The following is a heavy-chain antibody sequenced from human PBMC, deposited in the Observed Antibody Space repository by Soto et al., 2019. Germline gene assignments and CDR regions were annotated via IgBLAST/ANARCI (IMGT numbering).Heavy chain of an antibody. Sequence: GGSLRLSCAASGFTFSSYAMSWVRQAPGKGLEWVSAISGSGGSTYYADSVKGRFTISRDNSKNTLYLQMNSLRAEDTAVYYCAKDRPVGEMATISYYYYYGMDVWGQGTTVTVSS. CDR3: AKDRPVGEMATISYYYYYGMDV. CDR1: GFTFSSYA. V-gene: IGHV3-23*01. D-gene: IGHD5-12*01. CDR2: ISGSGGST. J-gene: IGHJ6*02.